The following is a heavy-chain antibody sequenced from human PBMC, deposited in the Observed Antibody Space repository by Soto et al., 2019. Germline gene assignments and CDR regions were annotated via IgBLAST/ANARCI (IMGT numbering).Heavy chain of an antibody. Sequence: PGGSLRLSCAACGFIFNNYAISWVRQAPWKGLEWVSFISAGGGSPNYADSVKGRFTISRDNSKNMVYLQMNSLRAEDTAVYYCGEDGDFYDFVTGYYLTGQYFDYFGQGTPVAVSS. CDR1: GFIFNNYA. D-gene: IGHD3-9*01. J-gene: IGHJ4*02. V-gene: IGHV3-23*01. CDR3: GEDGDFYDFVTGYYLTGQYFDY. CDR2: ISAGGGSP.